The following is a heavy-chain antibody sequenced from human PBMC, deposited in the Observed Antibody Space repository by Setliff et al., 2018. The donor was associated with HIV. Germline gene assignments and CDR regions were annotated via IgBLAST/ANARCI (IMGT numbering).Heavy chain of an antibody. CDR2: IYYSGMT. CDR1: GGSISRYY. D-gene: IGHD5-18*01. V-gene: IGHV4-59*01. Sequence: SETLSLTCSVAGGSISRYYWSWIRQPPGKGLEWIGDIYYSGMTNYNPSLQSRVTISLDTSKNHISLKVNSVTAADTAVYYCASDCRYSFGYNWFDPWGQGTLVTVSS. CDR3: ASDCRYSFGYNWFDP. J-gene: IGHJ5*02.